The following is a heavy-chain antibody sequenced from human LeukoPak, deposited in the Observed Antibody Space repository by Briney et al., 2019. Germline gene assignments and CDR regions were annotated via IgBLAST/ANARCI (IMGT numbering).Heavy chain of an antibody. V-gene: IGHV4-59*01. J-gene: IGHJ3*02. D-gene: IGHD3-22*01. CDR1: GGSISSYY. CDR3: ARHNYYYDSSGYYYVESGAFDI. Sequence: PSETLSLTCTVSGGSISSYYWSWIRQPPGKGLEWIGYISYSGSTNYNPSLKSRVTMSVDTSKNQFSLKLSSVTAADTAVYYCARHNYYYDSSGYYYVESGAFDIWGQGTMVTVSS. CDR2: ISYSGST.